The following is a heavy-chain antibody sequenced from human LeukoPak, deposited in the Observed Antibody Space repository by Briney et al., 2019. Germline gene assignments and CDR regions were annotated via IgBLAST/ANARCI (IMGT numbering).Heavy chain of an antibody. D-gene: IGHD6-19*01. CDR3: AKLKQWQPQRYFFEY. V-gene: IGHV3-23*01. Sequence: GGSLRLSCAASGFTFSSYAMSWVRQAPGKGLEWVSTFSGTSTNSYADAVKGRVTISRDNSKNTLYLQMNSLRAEDTAVYYCAKLKQWQPQRYFFEYWGQGALVTVAS. CDR1: GFTFSSYA. CDR2: FSGTSTN. J-gene: IGHJ4*02.